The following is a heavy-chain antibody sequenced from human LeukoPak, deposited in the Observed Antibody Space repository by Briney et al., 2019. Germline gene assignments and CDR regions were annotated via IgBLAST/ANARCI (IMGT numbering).Heavy chain of an antibody. J-gene: IGHJ4*02. V-gene: IGHV3-30*02. CDR2: IWYDGTNK. Sequence: PGGSLRLSCAASGFTFSSYGMHWVRQAPGKGLEWVAFIWYDGTNKYYADSVEGRFTISRDNSKNTLYLQMNSLRAEDTAVYYCAKDNRDYYIDYWGQGTLVTVSS. CDR1: GFTFSSYG. D-gene: IGHD3-10*01. CDR3: AKDNRDYYIDY.